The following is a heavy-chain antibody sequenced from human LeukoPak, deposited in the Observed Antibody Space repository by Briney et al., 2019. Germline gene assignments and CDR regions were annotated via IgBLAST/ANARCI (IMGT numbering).Heavy chain of an antibody. Sequence: GGSLSLSCAASGFTFSNAWMTWVRQAPGKGLEWVGRIKSKTDGGTTDYAASVKGRFTISRDDSKNTLYLQMNSLKTEDTAVYYCTTDRGLYDSSGYYYFATDIWGQGTMVTVSS. CDR3: TTDRGLYDSSGYYYFATDI. D-gene: IGHD3-22*01. J-gene: IGHJ3*02. CDR1: GFTFSNAW. V-gene: IGHV3-15*01. CDR2: IKSKTDGGTT.